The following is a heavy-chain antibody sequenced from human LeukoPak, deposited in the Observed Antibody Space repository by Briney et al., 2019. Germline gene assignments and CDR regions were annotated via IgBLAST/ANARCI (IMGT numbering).Heavy chain of an antibody. CDR1: GFTFSSYG. CDR3: AKGGGFGSGSYYPDY. J-gene: IGHJ4*02. CDR2: IWYDGSNK. Sequence: GGSLRLSCAASGFTFSSYGMHWVRQAPGKGLEWVAVIWYDGSNKYYADSVKGRFTISRDNSKNTLYLQVNSLRAEDTAVYYCAKGGGFGSGSYYPDYWGQGSLVTVSS. D-gene: IGHD3-10*01. V-gene: IGHV3-33*06.